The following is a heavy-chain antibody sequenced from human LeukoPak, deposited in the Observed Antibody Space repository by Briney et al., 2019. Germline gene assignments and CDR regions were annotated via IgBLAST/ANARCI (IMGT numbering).Heavy chain of an antibody. D-gene: IGHD5-18*01. CDR1: GLTFSTYA. CDR2: ISGSGGST. Sequence: GGSLRLSCVASGLTFSTYAMSWVRQAPGKGLEWVSGISGSGGSTPYADSVKGRFTISRYNSKNTLYLQMNSLRAEDTAVYYCAKDLEDTAMIRRPFDIWGQGTMVTVSS. V-gene: IGHV3-23*01. CDR3: AKDLEDTAMIRRPFDI. J-gene: IGHJ3*02.